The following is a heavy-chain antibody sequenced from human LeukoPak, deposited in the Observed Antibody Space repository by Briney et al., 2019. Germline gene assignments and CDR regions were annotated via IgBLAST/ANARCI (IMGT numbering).Heavy chain of an antibody. CDR3: KSGGAAPGSFDS. Sequence: GRSLRLSCAASGFTLSDYWMSWMRPAPERGLEWVANIKFDGDERYYVDSMKGRFIISRDNAKNSLYLQLNSLRVEDTAVYYCKSGGAAPGSFDSWGQGTLVTVSP. CDR2: IKFDGDER. CDR1: GFTLSDYW. V-gene: IGHV3-7*01. J-gene: IGHJ4*02. D-gene: IGHD6-13*01.